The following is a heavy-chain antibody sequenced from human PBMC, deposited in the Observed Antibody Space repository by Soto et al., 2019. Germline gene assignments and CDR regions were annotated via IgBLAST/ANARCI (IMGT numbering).Heavy chain of an antibody. D-gene: IGHD3-10*01. CDR2: ISSSSGYI. J-gene: IGHJ4*02. CDR1: GFTFSTYS. CDR3: ARDYYYYGTPTQLTDY. V-gene: IGHV3-21*01. Sequence: EVQLVESGGGLVKPGGSLRLSCAASGFTFSTYSMNWVRQAPGKGLDWVSSISSSSGYIDYADSVKGRFTISRDNAKNSLFLQMDSLRAEDSAVYYCARDYYYYGTPTQLTDYWGQGTLVTVSS.